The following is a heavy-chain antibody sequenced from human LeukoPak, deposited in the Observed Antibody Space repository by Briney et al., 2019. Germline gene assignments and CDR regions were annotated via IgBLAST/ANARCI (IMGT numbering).Heavy chain of an antibody. CDR3: ARGSGRWEPFDY. V-gene: IGHV1-2*02. D-gene: IGHD3-10*01. CDR1: GYAFTGYY. Sequence: ASVKVSCKASGYAFTGYYMHWVRQAPGQGLEWMGWINPNSGGTNYAQKFQGRVTMTRDTSISTAYMELSRLRSDDTAVYYCARGSGRWEPFDYWGQGTLVTVSS. CDR2: INPNSGGT. J-gene: IGHJ4*02.